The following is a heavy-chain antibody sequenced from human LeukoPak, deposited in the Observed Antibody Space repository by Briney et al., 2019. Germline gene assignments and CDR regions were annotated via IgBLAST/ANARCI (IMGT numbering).Heavy chain of an antibody. CDR2: IYPGDADT. V-gene: IGHV5-51*01. J-gene: IGHJ4*02. Sequence: GESLKISCKGSGYSFTSYWIGWVRQLPGRGVEWMGMIYPGDADTMFSRSFQGQVTISADKSISTAYLEWSSLKASYTAMYYCARRDSSGGACYSIYWGQGTLVTVSS. D-gene: IGHD2-15*01. CDR3: ARRDSSGGACYSIY. CDR1: GYSFTSYW.